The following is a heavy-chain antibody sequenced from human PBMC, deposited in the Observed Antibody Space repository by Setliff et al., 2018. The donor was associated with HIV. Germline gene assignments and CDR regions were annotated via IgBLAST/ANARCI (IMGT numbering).Heavy chain of an antibody. Sequence: LRLSCAASGFTVSGYYMAWVRQAPGKGLEWVSTIYSGGSTYHADSVKGRFTLSRDSSKNTLSLQMNSLRPEDTAVYYCARVRLYNAALDYWGQGTLVTVSS. D-gene: IGHD3-10*01. CDR2: IYSGGST. CDR3: ARVRLYNAALDY. V-gene: IGHV3-66*02. CDR1: GFTVSGYY. J-gene: IGHJ4*02.